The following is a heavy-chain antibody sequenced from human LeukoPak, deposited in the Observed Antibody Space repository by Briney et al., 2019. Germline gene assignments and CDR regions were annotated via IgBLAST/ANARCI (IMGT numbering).Heavy chain of an antibody. Sequence: GGSLRLSCAASGFTFSSYVMYWVRQAPGKGLEYVSSISSNGGSTYYANSVKGRFTISRDNSKNTLYLQMGSLRAEGMAVYYCARGGQSKYDSSGYLNYFDYWGQGTLVTVSS. CDR1: GFTFSSYV. D-gene: IGHD3-22*01. V-gene: IGHV3-64*01. CDR2: ISSNGGST. J-gene: IGHJ4*02. CDR3: ARGGQSKYDSSGYLNYFDY.